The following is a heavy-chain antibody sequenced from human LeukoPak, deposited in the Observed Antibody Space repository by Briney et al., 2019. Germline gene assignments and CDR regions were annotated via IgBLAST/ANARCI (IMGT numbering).Heavy chain of an antibody. J-gene: IGHJ1*01. V-gene: IGHV1-24*01. CDR3: ATQQLVRFVLRFQH. Sequence: ASVTVSCTVSGYTLTELSMHWVRQAPGKGLEWMGRFDPEDGETIYAQKFQGRVTMTEDTSTNTAYMELSSLRSEDTAVYYCATQQLVRFVLRFQHWGQGTLVTVSS. D-gene: IGHD6-13*01. CDR1: GYTLTELS. CDR2: FDPEDGET.